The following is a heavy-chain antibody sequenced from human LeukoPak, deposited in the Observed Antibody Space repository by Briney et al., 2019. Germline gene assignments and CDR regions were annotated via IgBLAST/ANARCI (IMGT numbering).Heavy chain of an antibody. V-gene: IGHV3-23*01. CDR3: TKGKGSSFYYYYYMDV. CDR1: GFTFSTYA. Sequence: GGSLRLSCAASGFTFSTYAMNWVRQAPGKGLEWVSVISVSGFSTYYADSVKGRFTISRDNAKNSLYLQMNSLRAEDMALYYCTKGKGSSFYYYYYMDVWGKGTTVTVSS. J-gene: IGHJ6*03. CDR2: ISVSGFST.